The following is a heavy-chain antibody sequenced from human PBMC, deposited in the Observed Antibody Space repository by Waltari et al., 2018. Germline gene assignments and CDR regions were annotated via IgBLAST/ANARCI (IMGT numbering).Heavy chain of an antibody. CDR1: AGSISSDY. Sequence: QVQLQESGPGLVMPSETLSLTCTVSAGSISSDYWTWIRQPPGKGLEWIGSIYYTGTTTYNPSLKGRATLSLDTSKKHFSLYLNSVTAADAAVYYCARGSVYSASYFYFDRWGQGTLVTVSS. V-gene: IGHV4-59*01. D-gene: IGHD1-26*01. CDR3: ARGSVYSASYFYFDR. CDR2: IYYTGTT. J-gene: IGHJ4*02.